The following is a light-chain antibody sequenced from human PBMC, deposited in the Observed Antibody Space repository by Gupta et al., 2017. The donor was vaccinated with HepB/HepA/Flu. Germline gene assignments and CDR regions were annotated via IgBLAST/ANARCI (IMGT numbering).Light chain of an antibody. CDR2: DVS. CDR3: SSYTSSSTVV. V-gene: IGLV2-14*03. J-gene: IGLJ2*01. CDR1: SSAVGGYNN. Sequence: QLALPQLAPVPGSLGQSFTIPCTGTSSAVGGYNNVAWYQQHPGKAPKLMIYDVSNRPSGVSNRFSGSKAGNTASLTISGLQAEDEADYYCSSYTSSSTVVFGGGTKLTVL.